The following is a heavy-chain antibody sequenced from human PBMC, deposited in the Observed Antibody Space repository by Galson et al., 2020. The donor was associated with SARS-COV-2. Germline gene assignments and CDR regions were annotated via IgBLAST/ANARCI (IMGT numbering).Heavy chain of an antibody. D-gene: IGHD3-16*01. Sequence: LSCAASGFTFSSYGMHWVRQAPGKGLEWVAVIWYDGSNKYYADSVKGRFTISRDNSKNTLYLQMNSLRAEDTGVYYCARVLLPGLDAFDIWGQGTMVTVSS. V-gene: IGHV3-33*01. J-gene: IGHJ3*02. CDR1: GFTFSSYG. CDR3: ARVLLPGLDAFDI. CDR2: IWYDGSNK.